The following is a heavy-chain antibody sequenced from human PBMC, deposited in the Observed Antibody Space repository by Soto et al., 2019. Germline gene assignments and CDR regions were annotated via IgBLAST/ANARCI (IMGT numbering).Heavy chain of an antibody. J-gene: IGHJ4*02. V-gene: IGHV3-23*01. D-gene: IGHD6-13*01. CDR2: ISGSGGST. CDR3: AVISAAGTGFDY. CDR1: GFTFSSYA. Sequence: GGSLRLSCAASGFTFSSYAMSWVRQAPGKGLEWVSAISGSGGSTYYADSVKGRFTISRDNSKNTLYLQMNSLRAEDTAVYYCAVISAAGTGFDYWGLGNLLTVS.